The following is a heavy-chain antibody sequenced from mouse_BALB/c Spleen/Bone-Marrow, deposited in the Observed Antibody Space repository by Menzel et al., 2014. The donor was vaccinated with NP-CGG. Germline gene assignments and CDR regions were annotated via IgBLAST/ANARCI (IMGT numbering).Heavy chain of an antibody. CDR3: VRSDDGCFAY. Sequence: DVQLVESGGGLVQPKGSLKLSCAASGFTFNTHAMNWVRQAPGKGLEWVARIRSKSNNYATYYADSVKDRFTVSRDDSQSMLFLQMNNLKTEDTAMYYCVRSDDGCFAYWGQGTLVTVSA. D-gene: IGHD2-3*01. J-gene: IGHJ3*01. CDR1: GFTFNTHA. CDR2: IRSKSNNYAT. V-gene: IGHV10-1*02.